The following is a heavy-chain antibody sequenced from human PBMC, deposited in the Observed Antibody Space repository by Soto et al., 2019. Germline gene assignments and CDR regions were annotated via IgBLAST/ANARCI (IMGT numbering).Heavy chain of an antibody. CDR3: ARKGYGDWHFDY. J-gene: IGHJ4*02. Sequence: SETLSLTCTVSGGSISSYYWSWIRQPPGKGLEWIGYIYYSGSTNYNPSLKSRVTISVDTSKNQFSLKLSSVTAADTAVYYCARKGYGDWHFDYWGQGTLVTVSS. CDR2: IYYSGST. CDR1: GGSISSYY. V-gene: IGHV4-59*08. D-gene: IGHD4-17*01.